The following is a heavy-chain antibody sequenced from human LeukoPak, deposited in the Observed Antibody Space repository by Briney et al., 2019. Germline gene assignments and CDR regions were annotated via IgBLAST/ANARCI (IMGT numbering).Heavy chain of an antibody. CDR3: ASGQGATIVGY. CDR2: INHSGST. J-gene: IGHJ4*02. Sequence: SETLSLTCAVYGGSFSGYYWSWIRQPPGKGLEWIGEINHSGSTNYNPSLKSRVTISVDTSKNQFSLKLSSVTAADTAVYYCASGQGATIVGYWGQGTLVTVSS. CDR1: GGSFSGYY. V-gene: IGHV4-34*01. D-gene: IGHD3-22*01.